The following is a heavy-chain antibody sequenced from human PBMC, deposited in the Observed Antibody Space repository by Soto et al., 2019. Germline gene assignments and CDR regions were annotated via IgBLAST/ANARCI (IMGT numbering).Heavy chain of an antibody. CDR2: IGAGYGT. Sequence: EVQLLESGGGLVQPGGSLRLSCAASGFTFGSYAMSWVRQAPGKGLEWVSSIGAGYGTYYADSVKGRFTISRDNSKNTLYLQMNSLRAADTAIYYYATPYSSRWLSPFDYCGQGSLVTVSS. V-gene: IGHV3-23*01. D-gene: IGHD6-13*01. J-gene: IGHJ4*02. CDR3: ATPYSSRWLSPFDY. CDR1: GFTFGSYA.